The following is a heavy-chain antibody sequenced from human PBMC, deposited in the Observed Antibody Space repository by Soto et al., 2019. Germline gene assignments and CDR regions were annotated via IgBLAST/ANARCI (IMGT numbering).Heavy chain of an antibody. Sequence: SETLSLTCTVSGASIITDNYFWVWIRQSPRRGLELIGSISYSGRTYDNPSLQSRVTISIDASKNQFSLKLTSVTTAETAVYYCARRRASDYGGNHHPYYFDRWGQGALVTVSS. CDR3: ARRRASDYGGNHHPYYFDR. CDR2: ISYSGRT. D-gene: IGHD4-17*01. CDR1: GASIITDNYF. V-gene: IGHV4-39*01. J-gene: IGHJ4*02.